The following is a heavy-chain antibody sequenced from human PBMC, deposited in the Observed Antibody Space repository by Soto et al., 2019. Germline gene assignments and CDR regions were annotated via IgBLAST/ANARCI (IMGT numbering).Heavy chain of an antibody. CDR1: GGTFSSYA. CDR3: ARQPVGRGYYSAVDV. J-gene: IGHJ6*02. Sequence: QVQLVQSGAEVKKPGSSVKVSCKASGGTFSSYAISWVRQAPGQGLEWMGGIIPIFGTANYAQKLQGKVTITADDCTSTAPIYLICLRFDESVVSYCARQPVGRGYYSAVDVWGQGTTVTVSS. CDR2: IIPIFGTA. V-gene: IGHV1-69*12. D-gene: IGHD2-15*01.